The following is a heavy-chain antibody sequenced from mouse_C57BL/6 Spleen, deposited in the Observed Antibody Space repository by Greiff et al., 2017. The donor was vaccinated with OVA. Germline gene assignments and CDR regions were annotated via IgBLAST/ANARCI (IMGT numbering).Heavy chain of an antibody. J-gene: IGHJ2*01. CDR3: ARRYDGYCDD. V-gene: IGHV1-50*01. CDR2: IDPSASYT. D-gene: IGHD2-14*01. Sequence: QVQLQQPGAELVKPGASVKLSCKASGYTFTSYWMQWVKQRPGQGLEWIGEIDPSASYTNYNQKFKGKATLTVATSSSTAYMQLSSLTSEDSAVYYCARRYDGYCDDWGQGTTLTVSS. CDR1: GYTFTSYW.